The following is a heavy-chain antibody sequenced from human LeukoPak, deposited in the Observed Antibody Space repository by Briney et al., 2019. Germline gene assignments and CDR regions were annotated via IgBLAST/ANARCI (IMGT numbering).Heavy chain of an antibody. Sequence: PSETLSLTCRVSGVPISSYFWHWLRQPPGQGVEWIGYMSNTGITKYNPSLKSRVTISADTSKNQCSLNLKSVTAADTAVYYCAKASVATAVLFDSWGQGTLVAVSS. CDR2: MSNTGIT. CDR3: AKASVATAVLFDS. CDR1: GVPISSYF. D-gene: IGHD5-12*01. J-gene: IGHJ4*02. V-gene: IGHV4-59*01.